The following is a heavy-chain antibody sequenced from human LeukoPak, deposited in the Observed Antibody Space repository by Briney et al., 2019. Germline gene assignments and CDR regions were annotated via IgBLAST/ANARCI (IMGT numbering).Heavy chain of an antibody. Sequence: GGSLRLSCAASGFTFSSYGMHWVRQAPGKGLEWVAVISYDGSNKYYADSVKGRFTISRDIPKNTLYLQMNSLRAEDTAVYYCARVATTSSKWSLDYWGQGTLVTVSS. D-gene: IGHD2-2*01. J-gene: IGHJ4*02. CDR1: GFTFSSYG. CDR3: ARVATTSSKWSLDY. V-gene: IGHV3-30*03. CDR2: ISYDGSNK.